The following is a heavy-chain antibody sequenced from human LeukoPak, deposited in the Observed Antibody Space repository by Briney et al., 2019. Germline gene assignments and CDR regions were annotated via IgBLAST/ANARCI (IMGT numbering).Heavy chain of an antibody. V-gene: IGHV3-7*01. J-gene: IGHJ1*01. CDR2: INQDGSEK. CDR3: ARESTAGYNSSWYGFRN. D-gene: IGHD6-13*01. Sequence: GGSLRLSCAASGFTFSGYWMSWVRQAPGKGLEWVANINQDGSEKYYVDSMKCRFTISRDNAKNSLFLQMGSLRVEDTAVYYCARESTAGYNSSWYGFRNWGQGTLVSVSS. CDR1: GFTFSGYW.